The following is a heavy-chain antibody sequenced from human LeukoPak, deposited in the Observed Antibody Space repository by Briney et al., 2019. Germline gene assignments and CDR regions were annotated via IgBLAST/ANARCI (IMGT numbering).Heavy chain of an antibody. CDR3: ARVNPESSGYYSVSPEDWYFDL. Sequence: GGSLRLSCAASGFTFSSYAMHWVRQAPGKGLEWVSYISRSDSTIYYADSVKGRFTISRDNAKKSLYLQMKSLKAEDTAVYYCARVNPESSGYYSVSPEDWYFDLWGRGTLVTVSS. V-gene: IGHV3-48*04. CDR2: ISRSDSTI. D-gene: IGHD3-22*01. J-gene: IGHJ2*01. CDR1: GFTFSSYA.